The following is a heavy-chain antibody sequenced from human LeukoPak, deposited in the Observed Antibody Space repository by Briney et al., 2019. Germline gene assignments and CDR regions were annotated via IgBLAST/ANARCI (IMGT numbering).Heavy chain of an antibody. J-gene: IGHJ6*02. D-gene: IGHD4-17*01. Sequence: SVKVSCKASGYTFTSYAMHWVRQAPGQGLEWMGIIDPSGGSPRLAQRFQGRVTITRETSTSTVYMDLSSLRSEDTAVYYCARAVPGFYYHGMDVWGQGTTVTVSS. V-gene: IGHV1-46*01. CDR3: ARAVPGFYYHGMDV. CDR2: IDPSGGSP. CDR1: GYTFTSYA.